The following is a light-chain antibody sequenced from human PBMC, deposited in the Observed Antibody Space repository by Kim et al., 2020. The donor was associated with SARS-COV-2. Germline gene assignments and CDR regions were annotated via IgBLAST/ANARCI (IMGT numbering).Light chain of an antibody. Sequence: SPSVGGSVTITCRASQSSSSWLAWYQQKPGKAPKLLIYKASSLESGVPSRFSGSGSGTEFTLTISSLQPDDFATYYCQQYNSYRTFGQGTKVDIK. V-gene: IGKV1-5*03. CDR3: QQYNSYRT. J-gene: IGKJ1*01. CDR2: KAS. CDR1: QSSSSW.